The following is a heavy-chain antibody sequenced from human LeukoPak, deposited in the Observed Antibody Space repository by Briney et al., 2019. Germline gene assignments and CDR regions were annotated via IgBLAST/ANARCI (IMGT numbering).Heavy chain of an antibody. V-gene: IGHV3-30-3*01. Sequence: GGSLRLSCAASGFTFSSYAMHWVRQAPGKGLEWVAVISYDGSNKYYADSVKGRFTISRDNSKNTPYLQMNSLRAEDTAVYYCARGVMRYSSSPMDVWGKGTTVTVSS. J-gene: IGHJ6*03. CDR1: GFTFSSYA. CDR2: ISYDGSNK. CDR3: ARGVMRYSSSPMDV. D-gene: IGHD6-6*01.